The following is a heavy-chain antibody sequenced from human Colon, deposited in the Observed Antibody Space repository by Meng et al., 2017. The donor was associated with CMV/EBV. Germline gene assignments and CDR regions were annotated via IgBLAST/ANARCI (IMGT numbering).Heavy chain of an antibody. Sequence: QTTLEWSGPTLVKPTQTLTLTCTFSGFSLSTMGMGVGWIRQPPGKALEWLGVIYWDDDKRYSPSLKSRLTITKDTSKNQVVLTMTNLDPLDTATYYCAHRPYGSGSYFFDYWGQGTLVTVSS. CDR1: GFSLSTMGMG. V-gene: IGHV2-5*02. CDR2: IYWDDDK. D-gene: IGHD3-10*01. J-gene: IGHJ4*02. CDR3: AHRPYGSGSYFFDY.